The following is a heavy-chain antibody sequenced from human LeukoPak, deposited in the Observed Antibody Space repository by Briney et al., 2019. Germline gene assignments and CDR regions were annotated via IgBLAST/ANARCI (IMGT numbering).Heavy chain of an antibody. CDR2: INHSGST. J-gene: IGHJ5*02. Sequence: PSETLSLTCAVYGGSFSGYYWSWIRQPPGKGLEWIGEINHSGSTNYNPSLKSRVTISVDPSKNQFSLKLSSVTAADTAVYYCARTDFWSGYYNWFDPWGQGTLVTVSS. CDR1: GGSFSGYY. V-gene: IGHV4-34*01. D-gene: IGHD3-3*01. CDR3: ARTDFWSGYYNWFDP.